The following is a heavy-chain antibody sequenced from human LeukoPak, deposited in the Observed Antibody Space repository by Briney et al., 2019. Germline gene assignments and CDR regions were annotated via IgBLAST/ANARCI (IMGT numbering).Heavy chain of an antibody. CDR2: ISGSADTT. Sequence: GGSLRLSCAASGFSFSNSAMNWVRQAPGKGLEWVSGISGSADTTYYADSVRGRFTISRDNSKNTLYLQMNSLRAEYTAVYYCAKDRWRTTTSAFDYWGQGTLVTVSS. V-gene: IGHV3-23*01. J-gene: IGHJ4*02. D-gene: IGHD2/OR15-2a*01. CDR3: AKDRWRTTTSAFDY. CDR1: GFSFSNSA.